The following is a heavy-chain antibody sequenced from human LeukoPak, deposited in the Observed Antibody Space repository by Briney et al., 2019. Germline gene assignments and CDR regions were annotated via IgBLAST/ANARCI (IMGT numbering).Heavy chain of an antibody. J-gene: IGHJ4*02. CDR1: GFNVSSNH. V-gene: IGHV3-53*01. Sequence: PPGGSLRLSCAASGFNVSSNHMSWVRQAPGKGLEWVSLIYISSNTYYADSVKGRFTISRDNSKNTLYLQMNSLRAEDTAVYYCAGGGGVGAKYWGQGTLVTVSS. D-gene: IGHD1-26*01. CDR3: AGGGGVGAKY. CDR2: IYISSNT.